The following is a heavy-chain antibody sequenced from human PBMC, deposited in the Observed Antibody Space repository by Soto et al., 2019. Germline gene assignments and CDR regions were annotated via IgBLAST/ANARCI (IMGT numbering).Heavy chain of an antibody. CDR1: GFTFSSHG. CDR2: INDGGVYT. CDR3: AKGAMSTKGMDV. J-gene: IGHJ6*02. D-gene: IGHD2-2*01. Sequence: EVQLLESGGGLVQPGGSLRLSCVASGFTFSSHGMSWVRQAPGKGLEWVSAINDGGVYTYYADSVKGRFTSSRDNSKDTLYLQMNSLRGEDTAVYYCAKGAMSTKGMDVWGQGTTVTVSS. V-gene: IGHV3-23*01.